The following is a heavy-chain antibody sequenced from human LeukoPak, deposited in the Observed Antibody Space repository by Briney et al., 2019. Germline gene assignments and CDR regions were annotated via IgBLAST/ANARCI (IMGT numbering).Heavy chain of an antibody. CDR1: GFTFDDYG. V-gene: IGHV3-20*04. D-gene: IGHD6-13*01. CDR3: AGSWYEDYFDY. Sequence: GGSLRLSCAASGFTFDDYGMSWVRQAPGKGLEWVSGINWNGGSTGYADSVKGRFTISRDNAKNSLYLQMNSLRAEDTAMYYCAGSWYEDYFDYWGQGTLVTVSS. CDR2: INWNGGST. J-gene: IGHJ4*02.